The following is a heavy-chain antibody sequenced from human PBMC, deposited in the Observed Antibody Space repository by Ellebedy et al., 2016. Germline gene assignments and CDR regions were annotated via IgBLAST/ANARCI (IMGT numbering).Heavy chain of an antibody. Sequence: GGSLRLSCAASGFNLSSYAVHWVRQAPGKGLEWVAVISHDGNDEYYADSAEGRFTISRDSSKNTLFLQMKSLRLDDTAVYFCARDSTDHWYFDLWGRGTRVTVSS. J-gene: IGHJ2*01. V-gene: IGHV3-30*11. CDR1: GFNLSSYA. CDR3: ARDSTDHWYFDL. D-gene: IGHD2-21*02. CDR2: ISHDGNDE.